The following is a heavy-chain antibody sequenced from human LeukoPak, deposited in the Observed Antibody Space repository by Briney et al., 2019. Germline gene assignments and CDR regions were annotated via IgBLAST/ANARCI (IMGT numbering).Heavy chain of an antibody. CDR2: INPNSGGT. V-gene: IGHV1-2*02. CDR1: GYTFTGYF. CDR3: ARSLGYEYSTDY. Sequence: ASVKVSCKASGYTFTGYFMHWVRQAPGQGLEWMGWINPNSGGTNYAQKFQGRVTMTRDTSIRTAYMELSRLRSDDTAVYYCARSLGYEYSTDYRGQGTLVTVSS. J-gene: IGHJ4*02. D-gene: IGHD5-12*01.